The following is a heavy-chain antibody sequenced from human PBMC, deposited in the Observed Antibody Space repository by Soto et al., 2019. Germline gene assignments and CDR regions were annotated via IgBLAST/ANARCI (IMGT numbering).Heavy chain of an antibody. CDR3: ARGREAAASGWFDP. CDR2: INHSGST. CDR1: GGSFSGYY. V-gene: IGHV4-34*01. J-gene: IGHJ5*02. D-gene: IGHD6-13*01. Sequence: PSETLSLTCAVYGGSFSGYYWTWIRQPPGTGLEWIGEINHSGSTNYNPSLKSRVTISVDTSKNQFSLKLSSVTAADTAVCYCARGREAAASGWFDPWGQGTLVTVSS.